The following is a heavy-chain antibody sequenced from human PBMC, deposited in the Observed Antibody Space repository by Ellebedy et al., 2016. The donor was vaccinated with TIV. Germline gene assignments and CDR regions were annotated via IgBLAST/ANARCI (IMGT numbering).Heavy chain of an antibody. CDR1: GFTFSSYS. D-gene: IGHD1-20*01. J-gene: IGHJ4*02. CDR3: ARDRPITGKRSWCFDY. V-gene: IGHV3-48*01. Sequence: PGGSLRLSCAASGFTFSSYSMNWVRQAPGKGLEWVSYISSSSSTIYYADSVKGRFTISRDNSKNMVYLQMNSLRVEDAAIYYCARDRPITGKRSWCFDYWGQGTLVTVSS. CDR2: ISSSSSTI.